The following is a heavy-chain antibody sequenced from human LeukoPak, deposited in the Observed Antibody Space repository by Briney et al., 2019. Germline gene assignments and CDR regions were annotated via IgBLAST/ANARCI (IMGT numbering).Heavy chain of an antibody. CDR1: GFSLSGSW. CDR2: IKYDGSTK. Sequence: GGSLRLSCEASGFSLSGSWMHWVRQAPGKGLMWVSQIKYDGSTKSYAASVRGRFTISRDNAKNTLYLHMDSLRDEDTAVYYCARSDYFHNWGQGTMVVVSA. CDR3: ARSDYFHN. J-gene: IGHJ3*01. D-gene: IGHD2/OR15-2a*01. V-gene: IGHV3-74*01.